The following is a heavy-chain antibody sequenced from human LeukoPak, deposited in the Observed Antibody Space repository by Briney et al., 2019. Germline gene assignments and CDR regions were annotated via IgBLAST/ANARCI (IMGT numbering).Heavy chain of an antibody. Sequence: GESLKISCKASGYSFTSYWIGWVRQMPGKGLEWMGIIDPSDSETRYTPSFQGQVTISVDKSLTTAYLQWNSLKASDTAMYYCARQTAMGRSGDYWGQGTLVTVFS. V-gene: IGHV5-51*01. CDR1: GYSFTSYW. CDR2: IDPSDSET. CDR3: ARQTAMGRSGDY. D-gene: IGHD5-18*01. J-gene: IGHJ4*02.